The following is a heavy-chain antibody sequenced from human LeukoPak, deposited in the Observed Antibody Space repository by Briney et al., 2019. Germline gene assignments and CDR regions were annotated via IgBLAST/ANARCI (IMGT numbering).Heavy chain of an antibody. V-gene: IGHV3-30*18. D-gene: IGHD1-26*01. Sequence: TGRSVRLSCAASGFTFSNYGMHWVRQAPGKGLEWVAVISYDGSSKYYADSVKGRFNISRDNSKNTVYLQMNSLRAEDTAVYYCAKASSGSYWGGYFDYWGQGTRVTVSS. J-gene: IGHJ4*02. CDR2: ISYDGSSK. CDR3: AKASSGSYWGGYFDY. CDR1: GFTFSNYG.